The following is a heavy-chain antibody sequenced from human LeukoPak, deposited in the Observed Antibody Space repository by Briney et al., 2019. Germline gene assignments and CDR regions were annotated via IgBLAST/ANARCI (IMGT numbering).Heavy chain of an antibody. J-gene: IGHJ4*02. CDR2: IRYDGSNK. Sequence: GGSLRLSCAASGFTFSSYGIHWVRQAPGKGLEWVAFIRYDGSNKYYADSVKGRFTISRDNSRNTLYLQMNSLRAEDTAVYYCAKVRVVFNWNYAYYFDSWGQGTLVTVSS. V-gene: IGHV3-30*02. CDR1: GFTFSSYG. CDR3: AKVRVVFNWNYAYYFDS. D-gene: IGHD1-7*01.